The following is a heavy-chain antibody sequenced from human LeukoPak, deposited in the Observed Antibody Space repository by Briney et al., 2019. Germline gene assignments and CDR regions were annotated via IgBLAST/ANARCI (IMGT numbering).Heavy chain of an antibody. CDR2: ISAYNGNT. CDR3: ARGKPPDRDKGYNWFDP. V-gene: IGHV1-18*01. D-gene: IGHD3-9*01. Sequence: ASVKVSCKASGYTFTSYGISWVRQAPGQGLEWMGWISAYNGNTNYAQKLQGRVTMTTDTSTSTAYMELRSLRSDDTAVYYCARGKPPDRDKGYNWFDPWGQGTLVTVSS. J-gene: IGHJ5*02. CDR1: GYTFTSYG.